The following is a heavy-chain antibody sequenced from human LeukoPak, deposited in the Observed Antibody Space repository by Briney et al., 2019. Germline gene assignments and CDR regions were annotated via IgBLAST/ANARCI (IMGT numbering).Heavy chain of an antibody. D-gene: IGHD6-19*01. J-gene: IGHJ4*02. CDR3: ARLIPRSQTPAVAGTWDSY. CDR2: ISSSSSYI. Sequence: GGSLRLSCAASGFTFSSYSMSWVRQAPGKGLELVSSISSSSSYIYYADSVKGRFTISRDNAKNSLYLQMNSLRAEDTAVYYCARLIPRSQTPAVAGTWDSYWGQGTLVTVSS. V-gene: IGHV3-21*01. CDR1: GFTFSSYS.